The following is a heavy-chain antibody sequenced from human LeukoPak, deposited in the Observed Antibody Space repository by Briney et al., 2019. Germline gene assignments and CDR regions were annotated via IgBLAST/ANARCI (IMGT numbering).Heavy chain of an antibody. CDR3: ARGRAYCSSTSCRSLDY. Sequence: SETLSLTCAVYGGSFSGYYWSWIRQPPGKGLEWIGEINHSGSTNYNPSFKSRVTISVDTSKNQFSLKLSSVTAADTAVYYCARGRAYCSSTSCRSLDYWGQGTLVTVSS. CDR1: GGSFSGYY. J-gene: IGHJ4*02. V-gene: IGHV4-34*01. D-gene: IGHD2-2*01. CDR2: INHSGST.